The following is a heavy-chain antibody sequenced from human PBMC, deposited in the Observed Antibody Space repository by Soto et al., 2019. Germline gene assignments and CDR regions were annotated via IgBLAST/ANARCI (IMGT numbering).Heavy chain of an antibody. V-gene: IGHV1-69*01. CDR3: AREGDIVVVPAANNYYYYYGMDV. CDR1: GGTFSSYA. CDR2: IIPIFGTA. J-gene: IGHJ6*02. Sequence: QVQLVQSGAEMKKPGSSVKVSCKASGGTFSSYAISWVRQAPGQGLEWMGGIIPIFGTANYAQKFQGRVTITADESTSTAYMELSSLRSEDTAVYYCAREGDIVVVPAANNYYYYYGMDVWGQGTTVTVSS. D-gene: IGHD2-2*01.